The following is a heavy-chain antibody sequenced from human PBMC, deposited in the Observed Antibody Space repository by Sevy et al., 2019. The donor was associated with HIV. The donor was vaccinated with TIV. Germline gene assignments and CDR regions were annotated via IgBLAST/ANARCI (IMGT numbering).Heavy chain of an antibody. J-gene: IGHJ4*02. Sequence: ASVKVSCKASGYTFTSYGISWVRQAPGQGLEWMGWISAYNDDTNYAQKVQGRVTMTTDTSTTTAYMELRSLRSDDTAVYYCARDLWYSSSSDSLVQYFDYWGQGTLVTVSS. V-gene: IGHV1-18*01. CDR2: ISAYNDDT. D-gene: IGHD6-6*01. CDR1: GYTFTSYG. CDR3: ARDLWYSSSSDSLVQYFDY.